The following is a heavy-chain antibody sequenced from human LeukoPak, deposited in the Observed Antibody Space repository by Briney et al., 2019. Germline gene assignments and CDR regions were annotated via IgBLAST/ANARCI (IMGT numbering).Heavy chain of an antibody. CDR3: TTDRNGYGDYYDY. J-gene: IGHJ4*02. V-gene: IGHV3-15*01. D-gene: IGHD4-17*01. CDR2: IKSKTGGGTT. CDR1: GFTLSNAW. Sequence: SGGSLRLSCAASGFTLSNAWMSWVRQAPGKGLEWVGRIKSKTGGGTTDYAAPVKGRFTISRDDSKNTLYLQMNSLKTEDTAVYYCTTDRNGYGDYYDYWGQGTLVTVSS.